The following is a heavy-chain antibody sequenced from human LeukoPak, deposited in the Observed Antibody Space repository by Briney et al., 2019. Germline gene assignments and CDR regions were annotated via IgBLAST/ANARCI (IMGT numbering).Heavy chain of an antibody. CDR2: INPNSGGT. Sequence: ASVKVSCKASGYTFTGYYMHWVRQAPGQGLEWMGWINPNSGGTNYAQKFQGRVTMTRDTFISTAYMELSRLRSDDTAVYYCARVYYYDSSGYYYAYWGQGTLVTVSS. CDR3: ARVYYYDSSGYYYAY. V-gene: IGHV1-2*02. CDR1: GYTFTGYY. J-gene: IGHJ4*02. D-gene: IGHD3-22*01.